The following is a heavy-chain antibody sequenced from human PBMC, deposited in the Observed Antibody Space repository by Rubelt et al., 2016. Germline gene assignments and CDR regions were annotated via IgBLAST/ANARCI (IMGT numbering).Heavy chain of an antibody. CDR3: AGGSLVRGQDP. CDR2: LNHIGST. V-gene: IGHV4-34*01. J-gene: IGHJ5*02. D-gene: IGHD3-10*01. Sequence: QVQLQQWGAGLLKPSETLSLTCAVYGGSFSGYYWSWIRQPPGKGLEWIGELNHIGSTNYNPSLSVQVTIFVYTSDNQFSLKLSSVTAGGAGGDYGAGGSLVRGQDPWGQGTLVTVSS. CDR1: GGSFSGYY.